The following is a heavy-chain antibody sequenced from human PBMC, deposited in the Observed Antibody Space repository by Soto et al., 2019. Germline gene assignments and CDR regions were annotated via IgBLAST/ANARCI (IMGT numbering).Heavy chain of an antibody. J-gene: IGHJ6*02. D-gene: IGHD2-8*01. CDR2: ISAYNGNT. CDR1: GYTFTSYG. CDR3: ATDHGDYYGMDF. Sequence: ASVKVSCKASGYTFTSYGISWVRQAPGQGLEWMGWISAYNGNTNYAQKLQGRVTITRDTSASTAYMELSSLRSEDTAVYYCATDHGDYYGMDFWGQGTTVTVSS. V-gene: IGHV1-18*01.